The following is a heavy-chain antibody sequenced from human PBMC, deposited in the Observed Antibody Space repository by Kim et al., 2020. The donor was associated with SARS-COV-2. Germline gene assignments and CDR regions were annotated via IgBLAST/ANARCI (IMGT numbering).Heavy chain of an antibody. D-gene: IGHD2-2*01. V-gene: IGHV3-23*01. CDR3: VSPPYQLLSGGVY. J-gene: IGHJ4*02. CDR1: GFTFSSYA. Sequence: GGSLRLSCAASGFTFSSYAMSWVRQAPGKGLEWVSAISGSGGSTYYADSVKGRFAISRDNSKNTLYLQMNSLRAEDTAVYYCVSPPYQLLSGGVYWGQGTLVTVSS. CDR2: ISGSGGST.